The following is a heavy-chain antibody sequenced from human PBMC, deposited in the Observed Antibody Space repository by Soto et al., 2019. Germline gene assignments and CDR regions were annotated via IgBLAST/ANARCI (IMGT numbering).Heavy chain of an antibody. CDR1: GYSFSGYG. Sequence: ASVKVSCKAYGYSFSGYGISWVRQAPGQGLEWMGWISGYNGNTNYAQKLQGRVTMTTDTSTSTAYMELRGLKSDDTAVYYCARDYFDSSGYGTFDYWGQGTLVTVSS. D-gene: IGHD3-22*01. J-gene: IGHJ4*02. V-gene: IGHV1-18*04. CDR3: ARDYFDSSGYGTFDY. CDR2: ISGYNGNT.